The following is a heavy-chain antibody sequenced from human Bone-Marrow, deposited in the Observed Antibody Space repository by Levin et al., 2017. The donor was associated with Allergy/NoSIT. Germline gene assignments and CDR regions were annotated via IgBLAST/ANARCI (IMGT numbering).Heavy chain of an antibody. CDR1: GGSMSSGGYS. CDR2: IYYRGST. Sequence: SSETLSLTCVVSGGSMSSGGYSWSWVRQPPGTGLEWIGYIYYRGSTYYNPSLKSRITMSVDRSKNQFSLNLDSVTAADTAVYYCARAKWSLSGTVATPSYCLDVWGKGTTVTVSS. D-gene: IGHD1-26*01. CDR3: ARAKWSLSGTVATPSYCLDV. V-gene: IGHV4-30-2*01. J-gene: IGHJ6*03.